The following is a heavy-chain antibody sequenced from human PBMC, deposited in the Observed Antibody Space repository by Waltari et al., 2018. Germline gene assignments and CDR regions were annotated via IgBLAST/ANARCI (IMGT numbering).Heavy chain of an antibody. CDR1: SGSFNAYF. V-gene: IGHV4-34*01. CDR2: ISFSGTT. CDR3: ARTYLYYGSGRSELDY. D-gene: IGHD3-10*01. Sequence: QVRLEQWGADLLKPSETLSLTRAIHSGSFNAYFWPWICQSPGGGLEWIGDISFSGTTNYNPSLESRVSMSVDVSKNQFSLKLTSVTAADTAVYYCARTYLYYGSGRSELDYWGRGTLVTVSS. J-gene: IGHJ4*02.